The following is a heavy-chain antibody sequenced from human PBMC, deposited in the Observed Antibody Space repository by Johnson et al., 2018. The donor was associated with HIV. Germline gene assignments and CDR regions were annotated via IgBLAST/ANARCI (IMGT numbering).Heavy chain of an antibody. Sequence: PGGSLRLSCAASGFTVSNAWMTWVRQAPGTGLEWVSVIYSGGSTYYADSVKGRFTISRDNSKNTLYLQMNSLRAEDTAVYYCARLAWELGAFDIWGQGTRVTVSS. CDR2: IYSGGST. CDR1: GFTVSNAW. D-gene: IGHD1-26*01. V-gene: IGHV3-66*02. J-gene: IGHJ3*02. CDR3: ARLAWELGAFDI.